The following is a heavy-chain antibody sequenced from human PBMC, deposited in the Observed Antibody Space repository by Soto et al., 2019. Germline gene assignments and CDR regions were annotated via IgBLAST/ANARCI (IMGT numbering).Heavy chain of an antibody. CDR2: ISFHGTNK. CDR1: GFTFSSYA. Sequence: GGSLRLSCAASGFTFSSYAMHWVRQAPGEGLEWVAVISFHGTNKNYADSVKGRFTISRDNSNNTVFPEMNSLRPEDTAMYYCARDGRAYSGQDSLDFWGQGTPVTVSS. D-gene: IGHD5-12*01. V-gene: IGHV3-30-3*01. J-gene: IGHJ4*02. CDR3: ARDGRAYSGQDSLDF.